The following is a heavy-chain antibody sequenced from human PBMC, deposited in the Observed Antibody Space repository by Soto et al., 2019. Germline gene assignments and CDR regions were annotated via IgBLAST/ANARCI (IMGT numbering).Heavy chain of an antibody. D-gene: IGHD6-6*01. CDR3: ARERPDGARLDP. V-gene: IGHV4-30-4*01. CDR1: GGSISSGDYY. J-gene: IGHJ5*02. Sequence: QVQLQESGPGLVKPSQTLSLTCTVSGGSISSGDYYWSWIRQPPGKGLEWIGYIYYSGSTYYNPSPQSRVTMSVDTSTNQSSLKLSSVTAADTAVYYCARERPDGARLDPWGQGTLVTVSS. CDR2: IYYSGST.